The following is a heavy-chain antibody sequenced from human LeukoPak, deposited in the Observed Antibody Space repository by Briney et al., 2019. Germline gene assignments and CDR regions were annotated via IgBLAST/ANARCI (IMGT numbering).Heavy chain of an antibody. CDR1: GGSISSSSYY. J-gene: IGHJ4*02. CDR2: IYYSGST. D-gene: IGHD3-22*01. CDR3: ARLGSTGYYDSSGSRRAALDY. Sequence: SETLSLTCTVSGGSISSSSYYWGWIRQPPGKGLEWIGSIYYSGSTYYNPPLKSRVTISVDTSKNQFSLKLSSVTAADTAVYYCARLGSTGYYDSSGSRRAALDYWGQGTLVTVSS. V-gene: IGHV4-39*01.